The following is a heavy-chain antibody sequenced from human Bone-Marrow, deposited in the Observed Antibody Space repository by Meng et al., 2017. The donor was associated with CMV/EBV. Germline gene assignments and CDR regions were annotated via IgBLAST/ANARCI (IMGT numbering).Heavy chain of an antibody. CDR2: INPNTGAT. J-gene: IGHJ4*02. D-gene: IGHD3/OR15-3a*01. CDR3: ARRTGFDY. CDR1: GYTFTGYF. V-gene: IGHV1-2*02. Sequence: ASVKVSCKASGYTFTGYFMHWVRQAPGQGLEWMGSINPNTGATNYAQRFQGRVTMSRDTSISTAYMELSRLRSDDTAVYYCARRTGFDYWGQGTLVTVSS.